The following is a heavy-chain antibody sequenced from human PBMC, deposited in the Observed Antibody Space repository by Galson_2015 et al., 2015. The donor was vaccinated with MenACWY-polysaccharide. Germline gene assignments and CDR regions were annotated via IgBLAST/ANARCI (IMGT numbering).Heavy chain of an antibody. V-gene: IGHV3-23*01. CDR3: AKAQEMYSSGCAYGIDV. D-gene: IGHD6-19*01. Sequence: SLRLSCAASGFTFSSYAMSWVRQAPGKGLEWVSAISGSGGSTYYADSVKGRFTITRDNSKNTLYLQMNSLRAEDTAVYYCAKAQEMYSSGCAYGIDVCGQGTTVTVSS. CDR1: GFTFSSYA. CDR2: ISGSGGST. J-gene: IGHJ6*02.